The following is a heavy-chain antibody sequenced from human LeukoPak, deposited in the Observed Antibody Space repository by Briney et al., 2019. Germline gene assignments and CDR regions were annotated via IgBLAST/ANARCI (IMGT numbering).Heavy chain of an antibody. CDR3: ARSDYAHYYGMDV. V-gene: IGHV1-2*06. CDR1: GYTFTGYY. Sequence: GASVKVSCKASGYTFTGYYMHWVRQAPGQGLEWMGRINPNSGGTNYAQKFQGRVTMTRDTSISTAYMELSRLRSDDTAAYYCARSDYAHYYGMDVWGQGTTVTVSS. J-gene: IGHJ6*02. CDR2: INPNSGGT. D-gene: IGHD3-16*01.